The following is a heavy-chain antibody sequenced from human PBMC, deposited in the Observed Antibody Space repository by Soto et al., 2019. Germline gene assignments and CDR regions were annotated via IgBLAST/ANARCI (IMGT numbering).Heavy chain of an antibody. CDR2: INPSGGST. Sequence: ASVKVSCKASGYTFTSYYMHWVRQAPGQGLEWMGIINPSGGSTSYAQKFQGRVTMTRDTSTSTVYMELSSLRSEDTAVYYCARQNEIRRDGYNFDYWGQGTLVTVSS. CDR3: ARQNEIRRDGYNFDY. J-gene: IGHJ4*02. V-gene: IGHV1-46*01. D-gene: IGHD5-12*01. CDR1: GYTFTSYY.